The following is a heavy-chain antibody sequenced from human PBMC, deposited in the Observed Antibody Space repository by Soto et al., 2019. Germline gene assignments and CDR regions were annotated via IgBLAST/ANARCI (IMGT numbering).Heavy chain of an antibody. D-gene: IGHD2-21*02. V-gene: IGHV4-59*01. CDR1: GGSISSYY. CDR3: ARGEVVTAIFDY. Sequence: SETLSLTCTVSGGSISSYYWSWIRQPPGEGLEWIGYIYYSGSTNYNPSLKSRVTISVDTSKNQFSLKLSSVTAADTAVYYCARGEVVTAIFDYWGQGTLVTVSS. CDR2: IYYSGST. J-gene: IGHJ4*02.